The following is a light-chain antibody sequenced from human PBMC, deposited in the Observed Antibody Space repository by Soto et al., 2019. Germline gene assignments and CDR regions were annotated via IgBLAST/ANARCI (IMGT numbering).Light chain of an antibody. Sequence: QSALTQPPSASGSPGQSVTISCTGTSRDVGGYNYVSWYQQHPGKAPKLMIYDVTKRPSGVPDRFSGSKSGNTASLTVSGLQAEDEADYYCSSYAGSNIWVFGGGTKLTVL. CDR3: SSYAGSNIWV. V-gene: IGLV2-8*01. CDR1: SRDVGGYNY. J-gene: IGLJ3*02. CDR2: DVT.